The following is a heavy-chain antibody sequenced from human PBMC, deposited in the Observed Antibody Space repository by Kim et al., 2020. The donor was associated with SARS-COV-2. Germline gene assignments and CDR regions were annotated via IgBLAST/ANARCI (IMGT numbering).Heavy chain of an antibody. Sequence: GGSLRLSCAASGFTFSSYGMHWVRQAPGKGLEWVAVISYDGSNKYYADSVKGRFTISRDNSKNTLYLQMNSLRAEDTAVYYCAKSSIRTGGLRGVIGYWGQGTLVTVSS. J-gene: IGHJ4*02. CDR2: ISYDGSNK. V-gene: IGHV3-30*18. CDR3: AKSSIRTGGLRGVIGY. CDR1: GFTFSSYG. D-gene: IGHD3-10*01.